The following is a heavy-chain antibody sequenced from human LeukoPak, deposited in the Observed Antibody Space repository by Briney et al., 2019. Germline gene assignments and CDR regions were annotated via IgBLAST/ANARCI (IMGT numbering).Heavy chain of an antibody. D-gene: IGHD3-22*01. CDR1: GFSFNDYG. V-gene: IGHV3-21*01. CDR2: ISSSSNYI. J-gene: IGHJ4*02. CDR3: ARDNYYYDSSGYYHFDY. Sequence: PGGSLRLSCAASGFSFNDYGMSWVRQAPGKGLEWLSSISSSSNYIYYADSVKGRFTISRDNAKNSLYLQMNSLRAEDTAVYYCARDNYYYDSSGYYHFDYWGQGTLVTVSS.